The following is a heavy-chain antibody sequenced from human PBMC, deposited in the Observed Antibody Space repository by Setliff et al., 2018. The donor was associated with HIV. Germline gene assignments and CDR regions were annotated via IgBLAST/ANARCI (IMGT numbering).Heavy chain of an antibody. CDR1: GFSLITPGAC. CDR3: ARAHHGASGYFIHS. Sequence: LVNPTQTLTLTCTFSGFSLITPGACVSWIRQPPGEALEWLARIDWDDDKTYSPSLKTRLTVSKDTSKNQVVLTMTDMDPVDTATYYCARAHHGASGYFIHSWGQGLLVTVSS. D-gene: IGHD3-22*01. V-gene: IGHV2-70*11. CDR2: IDWDDDK. J-gene: IGHJ4*02.